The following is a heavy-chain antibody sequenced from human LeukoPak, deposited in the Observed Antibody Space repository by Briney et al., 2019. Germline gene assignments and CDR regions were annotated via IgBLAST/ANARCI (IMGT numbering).Heavy chain of an antibody. CDR1: GDSISSSY. CDR2: ISYTGST. Sequence: SETLSLTCIVSGDSISSSYWSWIRQPPGKGLEWIGSISYTGSTNYNPSLKTRVTISVDTSKNLFSLKLNSVTAADTAVFYCARTRGKYSDSWYDFDYWGQGTLVTVSS. J-gene: IGHJ4*02. CDR3: ARTRGKYSDSWYDFDY. V-gene: IGHV4-59*01. D-gene: IGHD6-13*01.